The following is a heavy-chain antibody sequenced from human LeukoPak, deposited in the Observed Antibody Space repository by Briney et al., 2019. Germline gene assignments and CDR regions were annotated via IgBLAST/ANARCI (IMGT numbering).Heavy chain of an antibody. CDR3: ARVYYYDSSGYYGLGVYFDY. V-gene: IGHV4-59*01. Sequence: PSETLSLTCTVSGGSISSYYWSWIRQPPGKGLEWIGYIYYSGSTNYNPSLKSRVTTSVDTSKNQFSLKLSSVTAADTAVYYCARVYYYDSSGYYGLGVYFDYWGQGTLVTVSS. D-gene: IGHD3-22*01. CDR1: GGSISSYY. CDR2: IYYSGST. J-gene: IGHJ4*02.